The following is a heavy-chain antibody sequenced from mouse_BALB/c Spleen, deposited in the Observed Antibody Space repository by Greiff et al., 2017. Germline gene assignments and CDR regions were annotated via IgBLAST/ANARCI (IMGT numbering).Heavy chain of an antibody. CDR3: AREGNYYGSSYEFAY. CDR2: IDPNYGGT. V-gene: IGHV1-39*01. CDR1: GYSFTGYN. J-gene: IGHJ3*01. Sequence: VQLQQSGPELEKPGASVKISCKASGYSFTGYNMNWVKQSNGKSLEWIGNIDPNYGGTSYNQKFKGKATLTVDKSSSTAYMQLKSLTSEDSAVYYCAREGNYYGSSYEFAYWGQGTLVTVSA. D-gene: IGHD1-1*01.